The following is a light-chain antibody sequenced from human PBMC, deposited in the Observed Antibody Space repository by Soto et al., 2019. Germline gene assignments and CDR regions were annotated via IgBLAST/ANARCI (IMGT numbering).Light chain of an antibody. CDR2: DAS. V-gene: IGKV3-11*01. J-gene: IGKJ3*01. CDR3: QQRSNSLT. CDR1: QSVSSY. Sequence: EIVLTQSPATLSLSPGERATLSCRASQSVSSYLAWYQQKPGQAPRLLIYDASNRATGIPARFSGSGSGTDFTLTISSLEPEDFAVYHCQQRSNSLTVGPGTKVDIK.